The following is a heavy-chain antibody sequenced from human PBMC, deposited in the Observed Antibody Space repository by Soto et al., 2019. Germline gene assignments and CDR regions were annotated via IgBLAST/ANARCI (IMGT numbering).Heavy chain of an antibody. CDR2: IIPIFGTA. CDR1: GGTFSSYA. D-gene: IGHD3-22*01. Sequence: QVQLVQSGAEVKKPGSSVKVSCKASGGTFSSYAISWVRQAPGQGLEWMGGIIPIFGTANYAQKFQGRVTITADESTSTAYMELSSLRSEDTAVYYCARDDQQITYYYDSSGSAWGQGTLVTVSS. J-gene: IGHJ5*02. V-gene: IGHV1-69*12. CDR3: ARDDQQITYYYDSSGSA.